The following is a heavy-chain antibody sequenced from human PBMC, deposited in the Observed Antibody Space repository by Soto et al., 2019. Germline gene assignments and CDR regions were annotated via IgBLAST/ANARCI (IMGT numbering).Heavy chain of an antibody. CDR1: GYTFTSYG. V-gene: IGHV1-18*01. D-gene: IGHD4-17*01. J-gene: IGHJ6*03. CDR3: ARGGGGDYKYYYYYYMDV. CDR2: ISAYNGNT. Sequence: ASVKVSCKASGYTFTSYGISWVRQAPGQGLEWMGWISAYNGNTNYAQKLQGRVTMTRDTSTSTVYMELRSLRSEDTAVYYCARGGGGDYKYYYYYYMDVWGKGTTVTVSS.